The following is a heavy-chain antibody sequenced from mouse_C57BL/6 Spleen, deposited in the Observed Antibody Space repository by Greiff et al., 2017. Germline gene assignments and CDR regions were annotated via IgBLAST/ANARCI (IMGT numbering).Heavy chain of an antibody. CDR3: AREGDSSGYPYYFGY. V-gene: IGHV1-82*01. CDR1: GYAFSSSW. D-gene: IGHD3-2*02. CDR2: IYPGDGDT. J-gene: IGHJ2*01. Sequence: VQLQQSGPELVKPGASVKISCKASGYAFSSSWMNWVKQRPGKGLEWIGRIYPGDGDTNSNGKFKGKATLTADKSSSTAYMPLSSLTSEDSAVYFCAREGDSSGYPYYFGYWGKGTTLTVSS.